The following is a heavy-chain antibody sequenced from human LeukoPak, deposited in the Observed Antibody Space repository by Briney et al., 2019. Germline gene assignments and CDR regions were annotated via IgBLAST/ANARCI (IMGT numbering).Heavy chain of an antibody. J-gene: IGHJ6*02. CDR3: ARGIPYCSSTSCYESLYGMDV. CDR2: IYSGGTT. CDR1: GFTVSSNF. D-gene: IGHD2-2*01. Sequence: GGSLRLFRAASGFTVSSNFMSWVRQAPGKGLVWGSDIYSGGTTYYADSVKGRFTISRDNSKNTLYLQMNSLRAEDTAVYYCARGIPYCSSTSCYESLYGMDVWGQGTTVTVSS. V-gene: IGHV3-53*01.